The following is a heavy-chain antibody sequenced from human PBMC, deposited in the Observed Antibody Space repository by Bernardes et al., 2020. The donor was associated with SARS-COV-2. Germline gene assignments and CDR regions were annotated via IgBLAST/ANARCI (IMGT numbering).Heavy chain of an antibody. J-gene: IGHJ6*02. CDR2: IYSGGST. CDR3: AKDRALELPYYYYGMDV. V-gene: IGHV3-66*01. Sequence: GGSLRLSCAASGFSVSGNYMTWVRQAPGKGLEWVSVIYSGGSTYYSDSVKGRFTISRDNSQNTLYLQMNSLRVEDTAVYYCAKDRALELPYYYYGMDVWGQGTTVTVSS. D-gene: IGHD1-7*01. CDR1: GFSVSGNY.